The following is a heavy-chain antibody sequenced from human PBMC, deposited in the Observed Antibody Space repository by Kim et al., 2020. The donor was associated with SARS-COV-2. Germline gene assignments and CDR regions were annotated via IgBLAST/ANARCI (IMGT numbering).Heavy chain of an antibody. J-gene: IGHJ6*02. V-gene: IGHV4-39*01. CDR2: IYYSGST. CDR3: QSDSNFRYYYGMDV. D-gene: IGHD4-4*01. CDR1: GGSISSSSYY. Sequence: SETLSLTCTVSGGSISSSSYYWGWIRQPPGKGLEWIGSIYYSGSTYYNPSLKSRVTISVDTSKNQFSLKLSSVTAADTAVYYCQSDSNFRYYYGMDVWGQGTTVTVSS.